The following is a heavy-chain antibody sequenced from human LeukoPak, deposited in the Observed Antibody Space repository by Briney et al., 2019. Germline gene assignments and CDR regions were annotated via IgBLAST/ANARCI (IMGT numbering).Heavy chain of an antibody. Sequence: ASVTVSCKASGYTFTSYGISWVRQAPGQGLEWMGWMNPNSGNTGYAQKFQGRVTITRNTSISTAYMELSSLRSEDTAVYYCARGGGDRSGYFLRYYYYYYMDVWGKGTTVTVSS. CDR1: GYTFTSYG. D-gene: IGHD3-22*01. CDR2: MNPNSGNT. V-gene: IGHV1-8*03. CDR3: ARGGGDRSGYFLRYYYYYYMDV. J-gene: IGHJ6*03.